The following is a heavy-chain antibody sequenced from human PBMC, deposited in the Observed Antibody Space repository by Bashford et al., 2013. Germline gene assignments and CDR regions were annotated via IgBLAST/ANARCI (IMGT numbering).Heavy chain of an antibody. D-gene: IGHD5-12*01. CDR1: GESISSATW. CDR3: ARDLGYSGYDYGILSYYGMDV. CDR2: IYHSGST. Sequence: SETLSLTCAVSGESISSATWWSWVRQPPGKGLEWIGEIYHSGSTNYNPSLKSRVTISVDKSKNQFSLKLSSVTAADTAVYYCARDLGYSGYDYGILSYYGMDVWAQGDHGHRLL. V-gene: IGHV4-4*02. J-gene: IGHJ6*02.